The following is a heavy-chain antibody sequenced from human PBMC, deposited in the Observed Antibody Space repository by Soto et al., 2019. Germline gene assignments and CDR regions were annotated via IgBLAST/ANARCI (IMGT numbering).Heavy chain of an antibody. D-gene: IGHD1-26*01. V-gene: IGHV1-69*08. CDR3: ATEKYGAGGVGVFD. J-gene: IGHJ4*02. CDR2: IVPMLRIT. Sequence: QVQLVQSGAEVKKPGSSLRVSCETSGGTSTIYTITWVRQARGQGLQWMGRIVPMLRITNYTPDFQGRLTMTADTSTGTAHMELSSLTSEDTAVYYCATEKYGAGGVGVFDWGQGTLVSVSS. CDR1: GGTSTIYT.